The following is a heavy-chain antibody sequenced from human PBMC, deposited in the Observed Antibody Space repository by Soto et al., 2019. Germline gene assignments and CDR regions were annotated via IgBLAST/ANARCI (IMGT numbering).Heavy chain of an antibody. J-gene: IGHJ5*02. Sequence: QVQLVESGGGVVQPGRSLRLSCAASGFTFSSHVMHWVRQAPGKGLEWVSVIWDDGSNTYYADSVNGRFTIPRDNAKNPVYLQMNGLRAEDTAVYRCAGWGDEKRFDIWGQGTLVTVSS. CDR1: GFTFSSHV. D-gene: IGHD3-16*01. V-gene: IGHV3-33*03. CDR3: AGWGDEKRFDI. CDR2: IWDDGSNT.